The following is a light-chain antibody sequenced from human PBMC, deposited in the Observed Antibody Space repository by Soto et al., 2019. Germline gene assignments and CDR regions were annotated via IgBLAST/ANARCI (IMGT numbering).Light chain of an antibody. V-gene: IGKV1-12*01. Sequence: DIQMTQSPPTLSASVGDRVTITCRASQPISSWLAWYHQKPGKAPKLLIYAASSLQSGVPSRFSGSGSGTDFTLTISSLQPEDFATYYCQQANSFPITFGQGTRLEIK. J-gene: IGKJ5*01. CDR2: AAS. CDR1: QPISSW. CDR3: QQANSFPIT.